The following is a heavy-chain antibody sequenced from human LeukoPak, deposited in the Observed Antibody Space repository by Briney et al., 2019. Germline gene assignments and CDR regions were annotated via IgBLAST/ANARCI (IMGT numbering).Heavy chain of an antibody. CDR2: IYYSGST. D-gene: IGHD2-15*01. J-gene: IGHJ4*02. V-gene: IGHV4-59*01. CDR3: ARGALYCSGGSCYSGAFDY. CDR1: GGSISSYY. Sequence: PSETLSLTCTVSGGSISSYYWSWIRQPPGKGLEWIGYIYYSGSTNYNPSLKSRVTISVDTSKNQFSLKLSSVTAADTAVYYCARGALYCSGGSCYSGAFDYWGQGTLVTVSS.